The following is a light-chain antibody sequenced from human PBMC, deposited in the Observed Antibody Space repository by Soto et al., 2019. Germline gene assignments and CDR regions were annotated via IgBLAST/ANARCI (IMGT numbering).Light chain of an antibody. CDR3: QQYGGSPFT. CDR2: GAS. Sequence: DIVLTQSPGTLSLSPGERATLSCRASQIISSTYLGWYQQKPGQAPRLLIYGASSRATGIPDRFSGSGSGTDFTLTISRLEPEDFAVYYCQQYGGSPFTFGPGTKVDIK. V-gene: IGKV3-20*01. J-gene: IGKJ3*01. CDR1: QIISSTY.